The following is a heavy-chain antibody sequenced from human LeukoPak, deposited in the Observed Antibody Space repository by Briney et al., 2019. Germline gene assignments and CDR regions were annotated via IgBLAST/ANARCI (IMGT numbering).Heavy chain of an antibody. CDR1: GGSISSRNYC. J-gene: IGHJ5*02. CDR2: IYHSGST. Sequence: SETLSLTCTVSGGSISSRNYCWGWIRQPPGKGLEWIGSIYHSGSTHYKSSLKSRVTISVDTSKNQLSLKLTSVTAADTAVYYCARRGPPIFGVARSNNWFDPWGQGTLVTVSS. CDR3: ARRGPPIFGVARSNNWFDP. V-gene: IGHV4-39*07. D-gene: IGHD3-3*01.